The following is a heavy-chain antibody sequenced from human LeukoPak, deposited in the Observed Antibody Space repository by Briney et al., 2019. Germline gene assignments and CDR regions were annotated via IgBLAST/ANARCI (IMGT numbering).Heavy chain of an antibody. CDR1: GGSFSGYY. CDR3: ARVNSVRGYSYGYFDY. J-gene: IGHJ4*02. V-gene: IGHV4-34*01. D-gene: IGHD5-18*01. CDR2: INHSGST. Sequence: PSETLSLTCAVYGGSFSGYYWSWIRQPPGKGLEWIGEINHSGSTNYNPSLKSRVTISVDASKNQFSLKLSSVTAADTAVYYCARVNSVRGYSYGYFDYWGQGTLVTVSS.